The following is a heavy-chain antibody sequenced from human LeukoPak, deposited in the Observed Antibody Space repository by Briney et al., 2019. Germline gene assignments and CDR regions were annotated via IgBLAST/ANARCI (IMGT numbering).Heavy chain of an antibody. CDR3: ARSIAVAGGGFDY. CDR1: GGSISSGDYY. Sequence: SETLSLTCTVSGGSISSGDYYWSWIRQPPGKGLEWIGYIYYSGSTYYNPSLKSRVAISVDTSKSQFSLKLSSVTAADTAVYYCARSIAVAGGGFDYWGQGTLVTVSS. V-gene: IGHV4-30-4*01. J-gene: IGHJ4*02. CDR2: IYYSGST. D-gene: IGHD6-19*01.